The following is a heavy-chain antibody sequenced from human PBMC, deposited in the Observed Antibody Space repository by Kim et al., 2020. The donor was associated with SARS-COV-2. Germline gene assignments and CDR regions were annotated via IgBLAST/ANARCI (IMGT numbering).Heavy chain of an antibody. CDR1: GGSISSYY. Sequence: SETLSLTCTVSGGSISSYYWSWIRQPPGKGLEWIGYIYYSGSTNYNPSLKSRVTISVDTSKNQFSLKLSSVTAADTTVYYCARQYSSDWYHEGYFDYWGWGTLVTVST. J-gene: IGHJ4*02. D-gene: IGHD6-19*01. CDR3: ARQYSSDWYHEGYFDY. V-gene: IGHV4-59*08. CDR2: IYYSGST.